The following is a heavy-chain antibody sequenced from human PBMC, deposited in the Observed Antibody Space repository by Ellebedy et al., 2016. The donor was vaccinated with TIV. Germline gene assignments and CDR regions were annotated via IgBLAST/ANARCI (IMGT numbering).Heavy chain of an antibody. D-gene: IGHD6-19*01. Sequence: MPSETLSLTCAVYGGSFSGYYWSWIRQPPGKGLEWIGEINHSGSTNYNPSLKSRVTISVDTSKNQFSLKLSSVTAADTAVYYCARGQWLVHYIFQHWGQGTLVTVSS. CDR2: INHSGST. CDR3: ARGQWLVHYIFQH. CDR1: GGSFSGYY. J-gene: IGHJ1*01. V-gene: IGHV4-34*01.